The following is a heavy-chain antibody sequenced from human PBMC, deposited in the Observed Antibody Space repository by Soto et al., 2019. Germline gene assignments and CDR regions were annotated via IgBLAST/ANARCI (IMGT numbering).Heavy chain of an antibody. D-gene: IGHD6-13*01. CDR3: ARRSSSSWYGWFDP. Sequence: SETLSLTCTVSGGSISSYYWSWIRQPPGKGLEWXGXIXXXGXTXXXPXXXXRVTISVDTSKNQFSLKLRSVTAADTAVYYCARRSSSSWYGWFDPWGQGTLVTVSS. J-gene: IGHJ5*02. V-gene: IGHV4-34*01. CDR1: GGSISSYY. CDR2: IXXXGXT.